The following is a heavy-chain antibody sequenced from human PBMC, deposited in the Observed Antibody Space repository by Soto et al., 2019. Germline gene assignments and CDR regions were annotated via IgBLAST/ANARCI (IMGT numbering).Heavy chain of an antibody. CDR1: GYTFTSYG. D-gene: IGHD2-2*01. CDR3: ARGPDIVVVPAADFLVDY. J-gene: IGHJ4*02. CDR2: ISAYNGNT. Sequence: QVQLVQSGAEVKKPGASVKVSCKASGYTFTSYGISGVRKALGQGLEGMGWISAYNGNTNYAQKLQGRVTMTTDTSTSTAYMELRSLRSDDTAVYYCARGPDIVVVPAADFLVDYWGQGTLVTVSS. V-gene: IGHV1-18*01.